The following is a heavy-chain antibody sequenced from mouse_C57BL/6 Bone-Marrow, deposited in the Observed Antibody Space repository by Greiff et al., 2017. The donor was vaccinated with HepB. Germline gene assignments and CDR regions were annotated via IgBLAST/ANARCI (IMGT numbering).Heavy chain of an antibody. Sequence: VKLKQPGAELVKPGASVKLSCKASGYTFTSYWMHWVKQRPGRGLEWIGRIDPNSGGTKYNEKFKSKATLTVDKPSSTAYMQLSSLTSEDSAVYYCAREGYYYGSSPSWFAYWGQGTLVTVSA. CDR2: IDPNSGGT. CDR1: GYTFTSYW. V-gene: IGHV1-72*01. J-gene: IGHJ3*01. CDR3: AREGYYYGSSPSWFAY. D-gene: IGHD1-1*01.